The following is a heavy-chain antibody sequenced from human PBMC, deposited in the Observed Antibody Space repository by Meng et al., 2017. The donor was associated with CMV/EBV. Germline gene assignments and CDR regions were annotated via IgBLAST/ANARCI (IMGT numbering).Heavy chain of an antibody. D-gene: IGHD3-10*01. CDR1: GGSNSSSSFY. CDR3: ASLAGDY. Sequence: GKLSYTLSLTCAVSGGSNSSSSFYSGWISQPPGKGLEWIGSIYYSGNTYYNPSIKSRVTISVDTSKNKFSLKLSSVTAADTAVYYCASLAGDYWGQGTLVTVSS. J-gene: IGHJ4*02. CDR2: IYYSGNT. V-gene: IGHV4-39*07.